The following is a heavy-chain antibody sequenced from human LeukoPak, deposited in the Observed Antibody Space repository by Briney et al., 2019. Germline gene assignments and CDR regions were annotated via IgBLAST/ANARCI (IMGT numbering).Heavy chain of an antibody. Sequence: PGGSLRLSCAASGFTFSDYYMSWIRQAPGKGLEWVSLIIASSGSTVYADSVKGRFTISRDNSKNTLYLQMNSLRAEDTAVYYCAKGAYDYVEIGYFDHWGQGTLVTVSS. CDR2: IIASSGST. J-gene: IGHJ4*02. CDR1: GFTFSDYY. V-gene: IGHV3-23*01. D-gene: IGHD5-12*01. CDR3: AKGAYDYVEIGYFDH.